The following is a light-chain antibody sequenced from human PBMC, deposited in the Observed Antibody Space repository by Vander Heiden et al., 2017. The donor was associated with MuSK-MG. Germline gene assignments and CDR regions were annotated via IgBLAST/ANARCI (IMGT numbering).Light chain of an antibody. V-gene: IGKV3-11*01. J-gene: IGKJ4*01. Sequence: DIVLTQSPATLSLSPGERATLSCRASQSVARYLAWYQQKPGQAPRLLIYDASNRATGIPDRFSGSGSGTDFTLTSSSLEPEDFAVYYCQQRSNWLTFGGGTKVEFK. CDR2: DAS. CDR1: QSVARY. CDR3: QQRSNWLT.